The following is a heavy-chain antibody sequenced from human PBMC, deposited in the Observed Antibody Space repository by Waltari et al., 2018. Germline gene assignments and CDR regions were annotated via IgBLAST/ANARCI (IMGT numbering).Heavy chain of an antibody. Sequence: QITLKESGPTLVKPTQTLTLTCTFSGFSLNTSGVGVGWIRQPPGKALEWLALIYWNDDKRYSPSLKSRLTITKDTSKNQVVLTMTNMDPVDTATYYCAHRRQQLVGYAFDIWGQGTMVTVSS. J-gene: IGHJ3*02. CDR2: IYWNDDK. D-gene: IGHD6-13*01. V-gene: IGHV2-5*01. CDR3: AHRRQQLVGYAFDI. CDR1: GFSLNTSGVG.